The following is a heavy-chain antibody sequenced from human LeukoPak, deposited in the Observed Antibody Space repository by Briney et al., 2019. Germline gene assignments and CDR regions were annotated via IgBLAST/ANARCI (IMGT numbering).Heavy chain of an antibody. D-gene: IGHD6-19*01. CDR1: GFTFRSYS. Sequence: TGGSLRLSCAASGFTFRSYSMTWVRQAPGKGLEWVSCISRGSDYIYYADSVKGRFTISRDNAKNSLYLQMNSLGAEDTAVYYCARDSSGWSRDYWGQGTLVTVSS. J-gene: IGHJ4*02. CDR3: ARDSSGWSRDY. CDR2: ISRGSDYI. V-gene: IGHV3-21*01.